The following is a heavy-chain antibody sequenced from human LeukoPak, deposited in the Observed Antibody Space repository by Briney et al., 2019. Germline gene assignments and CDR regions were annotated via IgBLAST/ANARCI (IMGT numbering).Heavy chain of an antibody. V-gene: IGHV4-4*07. J-gene: IGHJ5*02. Sequence: SETLSLTCTVSGGSISSYYWSWIRQPAGKGLEWIGRIYTSGSTNYNPSLKSRVTMSVDTSKNQFSLKLSSVTAADTAVYYCARSLVVPAATLWFDPWGQGTLVTVSS. D-gene: IGHD2-2*01. CDR3: ARSLVVPAATLWFDP. CDR2: IYTSGST. CDR1: GGSISSYY.